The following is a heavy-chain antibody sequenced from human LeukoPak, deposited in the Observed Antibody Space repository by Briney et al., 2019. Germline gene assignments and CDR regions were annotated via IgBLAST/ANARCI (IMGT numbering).Heavy chain of an antibody. V-gene: IGHV4-59*01. D-gene: IGHD3-10*01. J-gene: IGHJ6*03. Sequence: SETLSLTCTVSGGSISSYYWSWIRQPPGKGLEWIGYIYYSGSTNYNPSLKSRVTISVDTSKNQFSLKLSSVTAADTAVYYCARLDYYGSGSYFEYSSYYMDVWGKGTTVTISS. CDR1: GGSISSYY. CDR2: IYYSGST. CDR3: ARLDYYGSGSYFEYSSYYMDV.